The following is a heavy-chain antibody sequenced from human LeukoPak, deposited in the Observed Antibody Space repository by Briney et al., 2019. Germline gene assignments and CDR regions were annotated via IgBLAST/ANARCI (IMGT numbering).Heavy chain of an antibody. Sequence: GASVKVSCKASGYTFTGYYMHWVRQAPGQGLEWMGWINPNSGGTNYAQKFQGRVTMTRDTSISTAYMELSRLRSDDTAVYYCARDGASYYGSSGNFSWGQGTLVTVSS. CDR2: INPNSGGT. J-gene: IGHJ4*02. D-gene: IGHD3-22*01. CDR1: GYTFTGYY. CDR3: ARDGASYYGSSGNFS. V-gene: IGHV1-2*02.